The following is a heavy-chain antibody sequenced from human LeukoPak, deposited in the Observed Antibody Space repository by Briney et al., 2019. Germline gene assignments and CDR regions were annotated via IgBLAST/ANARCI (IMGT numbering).Heavy chain of an antibody. CDR2: IDVDGSST. CDR3: VSEIAVAGNEVIVGFDY. D-gene: IGHD6-19*01. V-gene: IGHV3-74*01. Sequence: PGGSLRLSCAASGITFSSYWMHWVRQAPGKGLVWVSRIDVDGSSTSYADSVKGRFTISRDNAKNSLYLQMNSLRAEDTAVYYCVSEIAVAGNEVIVGFDYWGQGTLVTVSS. J-gene: IGHJ4*02. CDR1: GITFSSYW.